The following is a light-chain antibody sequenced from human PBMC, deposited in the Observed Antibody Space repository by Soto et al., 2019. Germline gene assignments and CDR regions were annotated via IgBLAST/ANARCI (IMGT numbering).Light chain of an antibody. J-gene: IGKJ4*01. CDR3: QQPAHWPLT. Sequence: EIVLTQSPATLSLSPGERATLSCRASQSVGNNLAWYQQKPGQAPGLLIYEASTRATGIPARFSGSGSGTDFTLTISSLEPEDFAVYYCQQPAHWPLTFGGGTKVEIK. CDR1: QSVGNN. V-gene: IGKV3-11*01. CDR2: EAS.